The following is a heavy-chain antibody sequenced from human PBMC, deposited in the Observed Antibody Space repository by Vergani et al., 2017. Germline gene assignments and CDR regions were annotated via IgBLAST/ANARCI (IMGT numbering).Heavy chain of an antibody. CDR1: GAAFNSYY. CDR2: IDDKGKS. J-gene: IGHJ4*02. V-gene: IGHV4-34*01. Sequence: QVQLQQWGAGLLKPSETLSLTCAVSGAAFNSYYWAWIRQSPGRGLEWIGEIDDKGKSSRNPTLKSRVTISVDEPKRQFSLKLSSVTAADTAVYYCARGLSSTAPIDYWGQGTLVTVSS. CDR3: ARGLSSTAPIDY. D-gene: IGHD4-17*01.